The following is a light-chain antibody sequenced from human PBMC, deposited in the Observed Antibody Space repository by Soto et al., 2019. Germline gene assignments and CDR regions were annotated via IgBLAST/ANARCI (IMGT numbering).Light chain of an antibody. CDR3: QHYNSYWT. CDR2: DTS. Sequence: DIQMTKSPSTMSAYVGDRVTITCRASQSISSWLASYQQKPGKAPKLLIYDTSSLESGVPSRFSSSGSGTEFTLTISILQPDDFVSYYCQHYNSYWTFGQGTKVEIK. V-gene: IGKV1-5*01. J-gene: IGKJ1*01. CDR1: QSISSW.